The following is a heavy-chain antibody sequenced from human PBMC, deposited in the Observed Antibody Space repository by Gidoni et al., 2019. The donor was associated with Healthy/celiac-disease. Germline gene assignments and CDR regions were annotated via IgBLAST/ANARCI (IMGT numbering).Heavy chain of an antibody. CDR2: ISAYTGTT. V-gene: IGHV1-18*01. Sequence: QVQLVQSGAEVKKPGASVKVSCKASGYNFTSYGISWVRQAPGQGLAWMGWISAYTGTTNSAQQLQGSVTMTTDTSTSTAYMELRSLRSDDTAVYYCARDEVGDGQVVTAFDIWGQGTMVTVSS. J-gene: IGHJ3*02. D-gene: IGHD1-26*01. CDR1: GYNFTSYG. CDR3: ARDEVGDGQVVTAFDI.